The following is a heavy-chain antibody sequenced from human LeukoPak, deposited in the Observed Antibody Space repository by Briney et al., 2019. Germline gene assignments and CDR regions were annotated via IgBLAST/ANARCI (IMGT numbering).Heavy chain of an antibody. Sequence: SQTLSLTCTVSGGSISSGGYYWSWIRQHPGKGLEWIGYIYYSGSTYHNPSLKSRVTISVDTSKNQFSLKLSSVTAADTAVYYCARGYDFWSGYYTYYFDYWGQGTLVTVSS. D-gene: IGHD3-3*01. V-gene: IGHV4-31*03. CDR3: ARGYDFWSGYYTYYFDY. CDR2: IYYSGST. J-gene: IGHJ4*02. CDR1: GGSISSGGYY.